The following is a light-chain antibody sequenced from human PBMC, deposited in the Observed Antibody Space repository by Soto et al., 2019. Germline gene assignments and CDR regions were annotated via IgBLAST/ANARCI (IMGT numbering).Light chain of an antibody. CDR2: DVS. Sequence: QSALTQPASVSGSPGQSIAISCIGSSSDVGGYDHVSWYQQYQGKAPKLMIYDVSNRPSGVSVRFSGSKSGNTASLTISGLQPEEEADYYCSSYTSSSTLLFGTGTKLTVL. V-gene: IGLV2-14*01. CDR3: SSYTSSSTLL. J-gene: IGLJ1*01. CDR1: SSDVGGYDH.